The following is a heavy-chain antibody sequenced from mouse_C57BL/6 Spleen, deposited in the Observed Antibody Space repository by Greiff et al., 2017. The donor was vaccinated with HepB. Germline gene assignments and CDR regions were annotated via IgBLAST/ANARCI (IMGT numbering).Heavy chain of an antibody. D-gene: IGHD1-1*01. CDR3: ARQSSYWYFDV. V-gene: IGHV7-1*01. Sequence: EVMLVESGGGLVQSGRSLRLSCATSGFTFSDFYMEWVRQAPGKGLEWIAASRNKANDYTTEYSASVKGRFIVSRDTSQSILYLQMNALRAEDTAIYYCARQSSYWYFDVWGTGTTVTVSS. CDR2: SRNKANDYTT. J-gene: IGHJ1*03. CDR1: GFTFSDFY.